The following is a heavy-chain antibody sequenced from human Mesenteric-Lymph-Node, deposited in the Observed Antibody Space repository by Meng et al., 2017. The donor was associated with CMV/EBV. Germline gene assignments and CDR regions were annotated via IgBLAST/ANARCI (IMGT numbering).Heavy chain of an antibody. J-gene: IGHJ5*02. CDR3: AKFRFSSGASWFDP. Sequence: GESLKISCATSGFTFTTYWMSWVRQAPGKGLECVANIKQDGSDKYYVDCVKGRFTISRDNSKNTLYLQMNSLRAEDTGVYYCAKFRFSSGASWFDPWGQGTLVTVSS. D-gene: IGHD6-19*01. CDR2: IKQDGSDK. CDR1: GFTFTTYW. V-gene: IGHV3-7*03.